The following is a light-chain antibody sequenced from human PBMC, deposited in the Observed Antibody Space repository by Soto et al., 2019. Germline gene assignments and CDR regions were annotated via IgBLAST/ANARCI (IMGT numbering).Light chain of an antibody. V-gene: IGLV1-40*01. CDR1: SSNIGAGYD. CDR3: QSYDSSLSGSV. J-gene: IGLJ2*01. Sequence: QSVLTQSPSVSGAPGQRVTISCTGSSSNIGAGYDVHWYQQLPGTAPKLLIFANINRPSGVPDRFSGSKSGTSASLAITGLRAEDEADYYCQSYDSSLSGSVFGGGTQLTVL. CDR2: ANI.